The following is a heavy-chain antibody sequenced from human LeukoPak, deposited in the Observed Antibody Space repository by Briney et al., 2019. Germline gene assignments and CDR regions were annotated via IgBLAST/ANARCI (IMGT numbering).Heavy chain of an antibody. CDR2: IRYDGSNK. J-gene: IGHJ4*02. V-gene: IGHV3-30*02. CDR3: AKDEDYGGNSAPYYFDY. CDR1: GFTFSNYG. D-gene: IGHD4-23*01. Sequence: GGSLRLSCAASGFTFSNYGIHWVRQAPGKGLEWVAFIRYDGSNKYYADSVKGRFTISRDNSKNTLYLQMNSLRAEDTAVYYCAKDEDYGGNSAPYYFDYWGQGTLVTVSS.